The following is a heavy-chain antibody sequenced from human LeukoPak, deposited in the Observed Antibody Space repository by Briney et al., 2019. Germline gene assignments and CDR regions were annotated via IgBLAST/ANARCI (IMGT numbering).Heavy chain of an antibody. V-gene: IGHV4-59*01. CDR2: IYNSGRT. Sequence: SETLSLTCTVSGGSISNYYWNWIRQPPGKGLEWIGYIYNSGRTNYNPSLKSRVTVSVDTSKNQFSLKLSSVTAADTAVYYCARLQNLGGVAGGYWGQGTLVTVSS. J-gene: IGHJ4*02. CDR3: ARLQNLGGVAGGY. CDR1: GGSISNYY. D-gene: IGHD6-19*01.